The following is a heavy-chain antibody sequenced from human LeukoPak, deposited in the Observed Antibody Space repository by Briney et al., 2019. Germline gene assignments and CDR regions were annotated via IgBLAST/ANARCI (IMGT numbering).Heavy chain of an antibody. CDR1: GFTFSSYE. J-gene: IGHJ4*02. D-gene: IGHD4-17*01. Sequence: GGSLRLSCAASGFTFSSYEMNWVRQAPGKGLEWISYISSSASTIYYADSVKGRFTISRDNAKNSLYLQMNSLRAKDTAIYYCVTRHDYGDHGRGCLDYWGQGTLVTVSS. CDR2: ISSSASTI. V-gene: IGHV3-48*03. CDR3: VTRHDYGDHGRGCLDY.